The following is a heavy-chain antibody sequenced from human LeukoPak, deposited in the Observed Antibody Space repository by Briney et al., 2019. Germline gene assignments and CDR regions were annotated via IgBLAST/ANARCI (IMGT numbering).Heavy chain of an antibody. J-gene: IGHJ4*02. CDR2: INPSGGST. CDR3: ARVGSGDSSAYWVGSFDY. V-gene: IGHV1-46*01. D-gene: IGHD3-22*01. Sequence: APVKVSCKASGYTFTSYYMHWVRQAPGQGLEWMGIINPSGGSTSYAQKFQGRVTMTRDTSTSTVYMELSSLRSEDTAVYYCARVGSGDSSAYWVGSFDYWGQGTLVTVSS. CDR1: GYTFTSYY.